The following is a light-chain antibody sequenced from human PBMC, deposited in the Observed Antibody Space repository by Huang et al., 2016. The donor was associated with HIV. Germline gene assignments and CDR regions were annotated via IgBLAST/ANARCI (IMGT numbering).Light chain of an antibody. Sequence: DVVLTQTPLSLSVTPGQPASISCKSSQSLVHKDGKTYFYWYLQKPGQPPQFVIYDMSGRFSGVSGRFSGSGSGTDFTLKISRVEAEDVGVYHCMHSIQFPRTFGQGTRLEIK. CDR1: QSLVHKDGKTY. V-gene: IGKV2D-29*01. CDR2: DMS. CDR3: MHSIQFPRT. J-gene: IGKJ5*01.